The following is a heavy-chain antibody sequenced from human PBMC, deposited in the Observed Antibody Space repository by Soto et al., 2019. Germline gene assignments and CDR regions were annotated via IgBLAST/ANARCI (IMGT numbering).Heavy chain of an antibody. CDR3: ARSIGSGGVIGGFDY. D-gene: IGHD3-16*02. CDR1: GGTFNMYA. CDR2: IIPTFDTP. Sequence: QVQLVQSGAEVRKPGSAVRVSCKASGGTFNMYAMNWVRQAPGQGLEWMAGIIPTFDTPRYSQQFQGRVTITVDESTSTAYMELSSLRSEDTAIYYCARSIGSGGVIGGFDYWGQGTLVTVAS. J-gene: IGHJ4*02. V-gene: IGHV1-69*01.